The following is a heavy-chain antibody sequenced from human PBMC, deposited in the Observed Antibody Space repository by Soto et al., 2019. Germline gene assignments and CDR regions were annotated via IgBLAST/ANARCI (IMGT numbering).Heavy chain of an antibody. V-gene: IGHV1-58*01. D-gene: IGHD5-12*01. J-gene: IGHJ4*02. CDR3: AADSLAMATTGCGY. Sequence: QMQLVQSGPEVKKPGTSVKVSCKASGFTFTSSAVQWVRQARGQRLEWIGWIVVGSGNTNYAQKFQERVTITRDMSTSAAYMELSSLRSDDTAVYYCAADSLAMATTGCGYWGQVTLVTVSS. CDR1: GFTFTSSA. CDR2: IVVGSGNT.